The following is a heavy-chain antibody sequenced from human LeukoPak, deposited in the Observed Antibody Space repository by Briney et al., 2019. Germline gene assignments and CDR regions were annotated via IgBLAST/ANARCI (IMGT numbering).Heavy chain of an antibody. J-gene: IGHJ4*02. D-gene: IGHD6-19*01. CDR3: ARTSSGWSPSDY. CDR1: GYTFTSYY. V-gene: IGHV1-46*01. Sequence: GASVKVSCKASGYTFTSYYMHWVRQAPGLGLEWMGLINPSGGSTSYAQKFQGRVTMTRDTSTSTVYMELSSLRSEDTAVYYCARTSSGWSPSDYWGQGTLVTASS. CDR2: INPSGGST.